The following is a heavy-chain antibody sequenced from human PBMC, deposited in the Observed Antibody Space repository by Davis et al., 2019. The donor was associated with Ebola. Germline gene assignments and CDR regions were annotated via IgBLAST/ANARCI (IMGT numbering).Heavy chain of an antibody. V-gene: IGHV4-34*01. D-gene: IGHD2-15*01. CDR3: ARARVVVVAARYIYYYYGMDV. Sequence: SQTLSLTCAVYGGSFSGYYWSWIRQPPGKGLEWIGEINHSGSTNYNPSLKSQVTISVDTSKNQFSLKLSSVTAADTAVYYCARARVVVVAARYIYYYYGMDVWGQGTTVTVSS. CDR2: INHSGST. CDR1: GGSFSGYY. J-gene: IGHJ6*02.